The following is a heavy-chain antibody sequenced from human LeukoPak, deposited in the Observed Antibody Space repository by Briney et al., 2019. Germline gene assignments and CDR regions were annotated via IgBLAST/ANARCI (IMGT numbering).Heavy chain of an antibody. J-gene: IGHJ6*03. Sequence: SETLSLTCTVSGGSISSYFCSWIRQPAGKGLEWIGRIHTSGSTKYNPSLKSRLTMSVDTSKNQFSLKLSSVTAADTAMYYCARDLSHYDGISYYYYMDVWGKGTMVTVSS. CDR1: GGSISSYF. V-gene: IGHV4-4*07. D-gene: IGHD3-22*01. CDR3: ARDLSHYDGISYYYYMDV. CDR2: IHTSGST.